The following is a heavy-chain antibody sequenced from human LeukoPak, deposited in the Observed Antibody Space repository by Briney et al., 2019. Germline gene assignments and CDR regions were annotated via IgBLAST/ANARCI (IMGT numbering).Heavy chain of an antibody. CDR1: GFTVSSNY. V-gene: IGHV3-53*01. D-gene: IGHD2-15*01. J-gene: IGHJ4*02. Sequence: PGGSLRLSCAASGFTVSSNYMSWVRQAPGKGLEWVSAIYGGVTTYYADSVKGRFTISRDNSKNTLFLQMNSLRAEDTAVYYCARDRAAGKYHFDYWGKGTLVTVSS. CDR3: ARDRAAGKYHFDY. CDR2: IYGGVTT.